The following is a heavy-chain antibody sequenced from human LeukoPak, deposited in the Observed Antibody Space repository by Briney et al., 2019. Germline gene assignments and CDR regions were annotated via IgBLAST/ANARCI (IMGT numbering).Heavy chain of an antibody. CDR3: ARANGDYDYYFDY. D-gene: IGHD4-17*01. Sequence: SQTLSLTCTVSGGSISSGSYYWSWIRQPAGKGLEWIGRIYTSGSTNYNPSLKSRVTISVDTSKNQFSLQLSSVTAADTAVYYCARANGDYDYYFDYWGQGTLVTVSS. CDR2: IYTSGST. CDR1: GGSISSGSYY. V-gene: IGHV4-61*02. J-gene: IGHJ4*02.